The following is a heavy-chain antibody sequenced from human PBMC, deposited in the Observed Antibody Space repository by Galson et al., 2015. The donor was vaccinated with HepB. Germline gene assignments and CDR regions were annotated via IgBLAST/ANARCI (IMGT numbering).Heavy chain of an antibody. D-gene: IGHD2-2*01. CDR2: ISGGGGTT. V-gene: IGHV3-23*01. J-gene: IGHJ4*02. CDR1: GFTFNNYA. CDR3: AKNPSAYCSSVNCYYMDY. Sequence: SLRLSCAASGFTFNNYAMTWVRQAPGKGLEWVSSISGGGGTTYYADSVKGRFTISRDNSKNTLYVQMSSLRAEDTAVYYCAKNPSAYCSSVNCYYMDYWGQGALVTVSS.